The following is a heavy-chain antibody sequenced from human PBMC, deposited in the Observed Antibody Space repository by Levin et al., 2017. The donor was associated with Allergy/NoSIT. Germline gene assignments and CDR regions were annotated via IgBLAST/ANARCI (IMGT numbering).Heavy chain of an antibody. Sequence: SETLSLTCTVSGVSMIGYYWTWIRKSPGKGLEWIGFIGYTGKIKYDPSLKSRISISIDTSKNQFSLELTFVTAADTAVYYCSRLPDISGWPFDSWGQGILVTVSS. CDR3: SRLPDISGWPFDS. J-gene: IGHJ4*02. V-gene: IGHV4-59*01. CDR1: GVSMIGYY. CDR2: IGYTGKI. D-gene: IGHD6-19*01.